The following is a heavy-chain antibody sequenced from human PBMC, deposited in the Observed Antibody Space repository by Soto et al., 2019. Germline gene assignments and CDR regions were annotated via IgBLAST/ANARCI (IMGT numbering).Heavy chain of an antibody. Sequence: SETLSLTCAVSGGSISRGGYSWSWIRQPPGKGLEWIGYIYHSGSTYYNPSLKSRVTISVDRSKNQFSLKLSSVTAADTAVYYCARVPGYWGQEILVTVSS. CDR3: ARVPGY. V-gene: IGHV4-30-2*01. J-gene: IGHJ4*02. CDR1: GGSISRGGYS. D-gene: IGHD2-2*01. CDR2: IYHSGST.